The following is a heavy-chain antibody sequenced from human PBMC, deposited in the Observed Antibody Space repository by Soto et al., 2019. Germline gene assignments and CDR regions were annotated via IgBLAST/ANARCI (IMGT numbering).Heavy chain of an antibody. CDR1: GFTFSSYA. CDR3: AKGKSENGLDWLDP. Sequence: GGSLRLSCAASGFTFSSYAMHWVRQAPGKGLEWVAVISYDGSNKYYADSVKGRFTISRDNSKNTMSLQLNSLRADDTAIYYCAKGKSENGLDWLDPWGQGTLVTVSS. V-gene: IGHV3-30-3*01. D-gene: IGHD2-8*01. J-gene: IGHJ5*02. CDR2: ISYDGSNK.